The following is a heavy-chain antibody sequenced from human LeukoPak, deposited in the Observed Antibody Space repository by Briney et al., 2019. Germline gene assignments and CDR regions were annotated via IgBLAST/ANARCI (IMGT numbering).Heavy chain of an antibody. CDR1: GYTFTNSD. Sequence: ASVKVSCKASGYTFTNSDINWVRQATGQGLEWMGWINPNSGNTGYAQKFQGRVTMTRDTSISTAYMELNSLRSEDTAVYYCARVHYYDSKGNWFDPWGQGTPVTVSS. J-gene: IGHJ5*02. V-gene: IGHV1-8*01. D-gene: IGHD3-22*01. CDR2: INPNSGNT. CDR3: ARVHYYDSKGNWFDP.